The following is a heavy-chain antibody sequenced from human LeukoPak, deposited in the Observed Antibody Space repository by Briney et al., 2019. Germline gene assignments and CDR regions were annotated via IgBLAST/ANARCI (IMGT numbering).Heavy chain of an antibody. CDR1: GGSISRYY. CDR2: IYYNGRT. J-gene: IGHJ4*02. D-gene: IGHD2-8*02. V-gene: IGHV4-59*01. CDR3: ARAGTVLGADFDY. Sequence: PSETLSRNCSVSGGSISRYYWTWIGQPPGKGLEWIGHIYYNGRTNYNPSLNSRITISVDTSKNQFSLRLTSVTAADTAVYYCARAGTVLGADFDYWGQR.